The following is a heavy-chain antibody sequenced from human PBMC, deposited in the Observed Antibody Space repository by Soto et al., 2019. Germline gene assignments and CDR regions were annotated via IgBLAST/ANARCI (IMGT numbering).Heavy chain of an antibody. CDR1: GYSLSSGYY. Sequence: SETLSLTCAVSGYSLSSGYYWGWIRQPPGKGLEWIGSIYHSGSTYYNPSLKSRVTISVDTSKNQFSLKLSSVTAADTAVYYCARGGPYCGGDCYSATSWFDPWGQGTLVTV. CDR2: IYHSGST. CDR3: ARGGPYCGGDCYSATSWFDP. J-gene: IGHJ5*02. V-gene: IGHV4-38-2*01. D-gene: IGHD2-21*02.